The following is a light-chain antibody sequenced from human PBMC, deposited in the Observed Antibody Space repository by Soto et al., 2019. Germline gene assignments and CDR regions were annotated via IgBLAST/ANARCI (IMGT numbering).Light chain of an antibody. CDR2: KAS. V-gene: IGKV1-5*03. CDR3: QQYNSFSWT. Sequence: DIQLPQSPSTRSASVGDTVTITCQACQSISSWLAWYQQKPGKAPKLLIYKASTLESGVPSRFSGSGSGTEFTLTISSLQPDDFATYYCQQYNSFSWTFGQGTKVDIK. J-gene: IGKJ1*01. CDR1: QSISSW.